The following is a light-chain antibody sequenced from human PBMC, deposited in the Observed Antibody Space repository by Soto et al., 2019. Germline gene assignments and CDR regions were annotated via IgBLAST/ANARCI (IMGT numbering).Light chain of an antibody. J-gene: IGLJ3*02. CDR3: QTWGTGIRV. V-gene: IGLV4-69*01. Sequence: QPVLTQSPSASASLGASVKLTCTLSSGHISYAIAWHQQQPEKGPRYLMKLNSDGSYSKGDGIPDRFSGSSSGAERYLTISSHQSEDEADYYCQTWGTGIRVFGGGTKLTVL. CDR1: SGHISYA. CDR2: LNSDGSY.